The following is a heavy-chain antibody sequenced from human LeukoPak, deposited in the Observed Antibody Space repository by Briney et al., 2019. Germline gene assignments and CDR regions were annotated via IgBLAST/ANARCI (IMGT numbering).Heavy chain of an antibody. Sequence: ESGPTLVNPTETLTLTCTVSGFSLSNARMGVSWIGQPPGKALEWLAHIFSNDEKSYSTSLKSRLTISKDTSKSQVVLTMTNMDPVDTATYYCARIFAGYSSGWDFDYWGQGTLVTVSS. D-gene: IGHD6-19*01. CDR2: IFSNDEK. CDR3: ARIFAGYSSGWDFDY. J-gene: IGHJ4*02. CDR1: GFSLSNARMG. V-gene: IGHV2-26*01.